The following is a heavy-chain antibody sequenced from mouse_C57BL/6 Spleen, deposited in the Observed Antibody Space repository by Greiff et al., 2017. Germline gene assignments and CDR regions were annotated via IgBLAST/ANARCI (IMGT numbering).Heavy chain of an antibody. D-gene: IGHD3-2*02. CDR1: GYTFTTYP. V-gene: IGHV1-47*01. CDR3: ATPDSSGYPFAY. Sequence: QVQLKESGAELVKPGASVKMSCKASGYTFTTYPIEWMKQNHGKSLEWIGNFHPYNDDTKYNEKFKGKATLTVEKSSSTVYLELSRLTSDDSAVXYCATPDSSGYPFAYWGQGTLVTVSA. CDR2: FHPYNDDT. J-gene: IGHJ3*01.